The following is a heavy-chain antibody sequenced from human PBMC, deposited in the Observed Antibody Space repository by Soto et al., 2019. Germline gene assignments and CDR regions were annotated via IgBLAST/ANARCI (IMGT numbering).Heavy chain of an antibody. CDR3: AKGLYYYDSSGYRLFDY. D-gene: IGHD3-22*01. CDR1: GFICSSYD. Sequence: GSLRLSCAASGFICSSYDMSWVRQAPGKGLEWVSTILVGGSTHYEDSLKGRFTISRDNSRKTVYLQMNRLRADDTAIYYCAKGLYYYDSSGYRLFDYWGQGTLVTVSS. CDR2: ILVGGST. J-gene: IGHJ4*02. V-gene: IGHV3-23*01.